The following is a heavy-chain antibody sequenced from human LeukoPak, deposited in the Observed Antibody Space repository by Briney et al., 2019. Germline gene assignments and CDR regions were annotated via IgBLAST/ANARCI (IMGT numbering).Heavy chain of an antibody. D-gene: IGHD1-1*01. CDR2: TYYRSKWYN. CDR1: GDIVSSNSAA. CDR3: ARGKGVHVGPYYHYGMDV. V-gene: IGHV6-1*01. Sequence: SQTLTLTCAISGDIVSSNSAAWNWIRQSPSRGLEWLGRTYYRSKWYNEYAVSVQSRITLNPDTSKNQFSLQLNSVTPEDTAVYYCARGKGVHVGPYYHYGMDVWGQGTTVTVSS. J-gene: IGHJ6*02.